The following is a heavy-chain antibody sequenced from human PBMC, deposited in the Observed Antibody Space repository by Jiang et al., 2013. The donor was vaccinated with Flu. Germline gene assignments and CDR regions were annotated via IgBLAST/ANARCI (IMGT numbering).Heavy chain of an antibody. CDR3: AKVGNEEGGLEHIDY. D-gene: IGHD1/OR15-1a*01. V-gene: IGHV3-30*18. J-gene: IGHJ4*02. Sequence: QLLESGGGVIQSGRSLRLSCAASGFIFSNYGMHWVRQAPGKGLEWVAVISHEGSNKFYGDSVKGRCTISRDNSKNTLYLLMNRLRPEDTAVYYCAKVGNEEGGLEHIDYWGQGTLVTVSS. CDR2: ISHEGSNK. CDR1: GFIFSNYG.